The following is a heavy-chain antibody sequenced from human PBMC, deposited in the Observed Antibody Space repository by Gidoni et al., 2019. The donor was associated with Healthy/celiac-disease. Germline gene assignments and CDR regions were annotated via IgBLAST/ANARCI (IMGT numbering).Heavy chain of an antibody. Sequence: EVQLVESGGGLVKPGGSRRLSGAATGFTYSSDSMNWVRQAPGKGLEWVSSISRSSSYISYAASVNGRFTLSRDNAKNSLYLQMNSLGAEDTAVYYCARDQGWLQKPALEYWGQGTLVTVSS. CDR1: GFTYSSDS. D-gene: IGHD5-12*01. V-gene: IGHV3-21*01. J-gene: IGHJ4*02. CDR2: ISRSSSYI. CDR3: ARDQGWLQKPALEY.